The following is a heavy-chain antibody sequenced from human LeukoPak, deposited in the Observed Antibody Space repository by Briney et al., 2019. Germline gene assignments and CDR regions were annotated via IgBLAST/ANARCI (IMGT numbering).Heavy chain of an antibody. V-gene: IGHV4-39*01. Sequence: PSETLSLTCTVSGDSISTSNSYWGWIRQPPGKGLEWIGSIYYSGNTYYNASLKSRVTISVDTSKNQFSLKLTSVTAADTAVYYCARGNWNDVVGYYFDYWGQGTLVTVSS. CDR1: GDSISTSNSY. CDR3: ARGNWNDVVGYYFDY. CDR2: IYYSGNT. D-gene: IGHD1-1*01. J-gene: IGHJ4*02.